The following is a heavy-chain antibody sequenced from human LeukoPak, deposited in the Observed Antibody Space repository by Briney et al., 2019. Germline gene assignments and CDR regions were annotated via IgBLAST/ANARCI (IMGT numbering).Heavy chain of an antibody. CDR2: IYSGGST. Sequence: PGGSLRLSCAASGFTVSSNYMSWVRRAPGKGLEWVSVIYSGGSTYYADSVKGRFTISRDNSKNTLYLQMNSLRAEDTAVYYCARVGATGAFDIWGQGTMVTVSS. V-gene: IGHV3-53*01. D-gene: IGHD1-26*01. CDR1: GFTVSSNY. J-gene: IGHJ3*02. CDR3: ARVGATGAFDI.